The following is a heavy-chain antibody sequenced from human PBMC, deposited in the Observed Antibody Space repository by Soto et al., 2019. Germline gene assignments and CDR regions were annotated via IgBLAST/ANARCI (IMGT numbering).Heavy chain of an antibody. J-gene: IGHJ6*02. CDR3: ARGLGRGDYYYYGMDV. V-gene: IGHV3-13*01. Sequence: GGSLRLSCAASGFTFSSYDMHWVRQATGKGLEWVSAIGTAGDTYYPGSVKGRFTISRENAKNSLYLQMNSLRAGDTAVYYCARGLGRGDYYYYGMDVWGQGTTVTVSS. CDR1: GFTFSSYD. CDR2: IGTAGDT.